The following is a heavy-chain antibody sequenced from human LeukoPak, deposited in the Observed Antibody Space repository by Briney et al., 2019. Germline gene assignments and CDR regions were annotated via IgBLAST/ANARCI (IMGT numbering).Heavy chain of an antibody. CDR1: GYSFTSYW. D-gene: IGHD6-13*01. CDR2: IYPGDSDT. V-gene: IGHV5-51*01. CDR3: ARRAAAGPLSTKNWFDP. J-gene: IGHJ5*02. Sequence: GESLKISCKGSGYSFTSYWIGWVRQMPGKGLEWMGIIYPGDSDTRYSPSFQGQVTILADKSITTAYLQWSSLKSSDTAMYYCARRAAAGPLSTKNWFDPWGQGTLVTVSS.